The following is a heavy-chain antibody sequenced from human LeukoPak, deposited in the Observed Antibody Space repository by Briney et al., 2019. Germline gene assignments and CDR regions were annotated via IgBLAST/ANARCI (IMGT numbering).Heavy chain of an antibody. CDR3: ASPPGYYDSSGYSGEYYFDY. Sequence: PGGSLRLSCAASGFTFSSYAMSWVRQAPGKGLERVSAISGSGGSTYYADSVKGRFTISRDNSKNTLYLQMNSLRAEDTAVYYCASPPGYYDSSGYSGEYYFDYWGQGTLVTVSS. D-gene: IGHD3-22*01. CDR2: ISGSGGST. CDR1: GFTFSSYA. V-gene: IGHV3-23*01. J-gene: IGHJ4*02.